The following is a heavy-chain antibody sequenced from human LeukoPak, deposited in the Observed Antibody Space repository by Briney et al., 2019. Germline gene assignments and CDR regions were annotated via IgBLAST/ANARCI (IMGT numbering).Heavy chain of an antibody. V-gene: IGHV5-51*01. Sequence: GESLKISCKGSGYNLPTYWIGWVRQMPEKGLEWMGIIYAGDSDTRYSPSLQGQVTISADKSISTAFLQWSSLKASDTAIYYCVRRSTSGWYGGFDYWGQGTLVTVSS. D-gene: IGHD6-19*01. CDR1: GYNLPTYW. J-gene: IGHJ4*02. CDR3: VRRSTSGWYGGFDY. CDR2: IYAGDSDT.